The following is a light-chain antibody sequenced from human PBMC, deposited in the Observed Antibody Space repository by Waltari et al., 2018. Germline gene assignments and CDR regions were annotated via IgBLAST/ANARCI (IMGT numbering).Light chain of an antibody. CDR2: KAS. Sequence: DIKMTQPPSTLSASVGDRVTITCRASQIIGTWLAWYQQKPGKAPKLLISKASILESGVPSRFSGSGSGTEFTLTITSLQPDDFATFYCQQYGGLPSFGQGTKVDIK. V-gene: IGKV1-5*03. CDR3: QQYGGLPS. CDR1: QIIGTW. J-gene: IGKJ2*01.